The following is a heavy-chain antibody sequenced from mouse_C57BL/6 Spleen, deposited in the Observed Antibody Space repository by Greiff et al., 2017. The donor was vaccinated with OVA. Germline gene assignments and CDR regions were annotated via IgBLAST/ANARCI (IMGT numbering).Heavy chain of an antibody. J-gene: IGHJ2*01. D-gene: IGHD1-1*01. CDR1: GFNIKDYY. CDR3: ARAPGSSYDFDY. CDR2: IDPEDGET. V-gene: IGHV14-2*01. Sequence: VQLKESGAELVKPGASVKLSCTASGFNIKDYYMHWVKQRTEQGLEWIGRIDPEDGETKYAPKFTGKATITADTSSNTAYLQLSSLTSEDTAVDDWARAPGSSYDFDYWGQGTTLTVSS.